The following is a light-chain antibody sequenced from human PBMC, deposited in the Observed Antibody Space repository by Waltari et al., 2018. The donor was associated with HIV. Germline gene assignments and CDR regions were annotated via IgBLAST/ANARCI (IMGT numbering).Light chain of an antibody. Sequence: AIRMTQSPSSFSASTGDRVTITCRASQGISSYLAWYQQKPGKATKLLMYAASTLQSGVPARFSGIGSGTDFTLTISCLQSEDYATYYCQQYYSYPRTFGQGTKLEIK. CDR2: AAS. CDR3: QQYYSYPRT. J-gene: IGKJ2*01. V-gene: IGKV1-8*01. CDR1: QGISSY.